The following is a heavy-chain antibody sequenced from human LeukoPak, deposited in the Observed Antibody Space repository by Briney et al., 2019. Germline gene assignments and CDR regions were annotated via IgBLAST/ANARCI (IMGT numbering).Heavy chain of an antibody. CDR1: GFTFGSYA. V-gene: IGHV3-30-3*01. CDR3: ARDVLRFLHYYMDV. Sequence: PGGSLRLSCAASGFTFGSYAMHWVRQAPGKGLEWVAVISYDGSNKYYADSVKGRFTISRDNSKNTLYLQMNSLRAEDTAVYYCARDVLRFLHYYMDVWGKGTTVTVSS. D-gene: IGHD3-3*01. J-gene: IGHJ6*03. CDR2: ISYDGSNK.